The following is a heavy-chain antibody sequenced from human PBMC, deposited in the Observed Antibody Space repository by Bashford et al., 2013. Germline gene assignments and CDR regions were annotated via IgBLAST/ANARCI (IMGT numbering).Heavy chain of an antibody. Sequence: SETLSLTCTVSGDSMNDYYWSWVRQPAGKGLEWVGRISGSGSTNYNPSFESRVTVSIDTSRNQFFLNLSSVTAADTAIYYCARRGVTSPFDYWGQGTLVTVSS. J-gene: IGHJ4*02. CDR1: GDSMNDYY. CDR3: ARRGVTSPFDY. CDR2: ISGSGST. V-gene: IGHV4-4*07.